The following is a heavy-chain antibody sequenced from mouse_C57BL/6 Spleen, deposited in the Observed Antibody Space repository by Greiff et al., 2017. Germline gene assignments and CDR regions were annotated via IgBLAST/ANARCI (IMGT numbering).Heavy chain of an antibody. CDR2: IYPGSGNT. J-gene: IGHJ2*01. CDR1: GYTFTDYY. CDR3: ARGDYDYDDYFDY. D-gene: IGHD2-4*01. Sequence: QVQLQQSGAELVRPGASVKLSCKASGYTFTDYYINWVKQRPGQGLEWIARIYPGSGNTYYNEKFKGKATLTAEKSSNTAYMQLSSLTSEDSAVYFCARGDYDYDDYFDYWGQGTTLTVSS. V-gene: IGHV1-76*01.